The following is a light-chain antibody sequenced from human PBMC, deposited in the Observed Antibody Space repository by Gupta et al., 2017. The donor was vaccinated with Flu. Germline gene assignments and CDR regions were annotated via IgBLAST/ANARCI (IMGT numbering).Light chain of an antibody. Sequence: QSVLTQPPSASGTPGQTVPISCSGSSSSSGSNPVIWYQQLPGVAPKLLIYNSHQRPSGVPDRFSGSKSGASASLAISGLQSEDEADYYCATWDDRLNGLVFGTGTKVTVL. CDR3: ATWDDRLNGLV. CDR2: NSH. J-gene: IGLJ1*01. V-gene: IGLV1-44*01. CDR1: SSSSGSNP.